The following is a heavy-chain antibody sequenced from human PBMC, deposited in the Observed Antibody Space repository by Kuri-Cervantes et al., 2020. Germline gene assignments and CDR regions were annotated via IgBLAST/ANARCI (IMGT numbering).Heavy chain of an antibody. D-gene: IGHD2-15*01. J-gene: IGHJ5*02. CDR3: ARGVVVAATLGWFDP. Sequence: LSLTCAASGFTFSSYGMHWVRQAPGKGLEWVSGVSWNGSRTHYAGSVKGRFTISRDNSKNTLYLQMNSLRAEDTAVYYCARGVVVAATLGWFDPWGQGTLVTVSS. CDR1: GFTFSSYG. CDR2: VSWNGSRT. V-gene: IGHV3-35*01.